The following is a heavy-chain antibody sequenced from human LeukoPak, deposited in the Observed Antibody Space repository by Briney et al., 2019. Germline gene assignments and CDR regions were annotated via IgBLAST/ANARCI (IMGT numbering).Heavy chain of an antibody. Sequence: SETLSLTCTVSGGSISSSSYYWGWIRQPPGKGLEWIGNIYHSGSTYYNPSLKSRVTISVDTSKKQFSLKLNSVTAADTAVYYCAREKIGYYDSSGRGCFDPWGQGTLVTVSS. J-gene: IGHJ5*02. CDR3: AREKIGYYDSSGRGCFDP. CDR2: IYHSGST. V-gene: IGHV4-39*07. CDR1: GGSISSSSYY. D-gene: IGHD3-22*01.